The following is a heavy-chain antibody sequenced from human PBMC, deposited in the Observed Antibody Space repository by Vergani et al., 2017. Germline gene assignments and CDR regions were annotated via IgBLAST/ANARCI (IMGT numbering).Heavy chain of an antibody. Sequence: QVQLVESGGGLVKPGGSLRLSCAASGFTFSDYYMTWIRQAPGKGLEWISYISGSGHTKYYADSVKGRFAISRDNVKNSLYLQMNNLRVEDTAVYYCARDLLPGTLLLLAYWGQGTLISVSS. V-gene: IGHV3-11*04. J-gene: IGHJ4*02. CDR2: ISGSGHTK. CDR1: GFTFSDYY. CDR3: ARDLLPGTLLLLAY. D-gene: IGHD1-7*01.